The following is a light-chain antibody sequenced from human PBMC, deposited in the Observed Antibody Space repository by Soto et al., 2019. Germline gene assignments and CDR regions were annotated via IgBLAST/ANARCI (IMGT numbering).Light chain of an antibody. CDR3: SSYTISNTLPFV. J-gene: IGLJ1*01. CDR1: RRDVGGYNY. Sequence: QSVLTHPASVSGSPGQSITISCTWTRRDVGGYNYVSWYQQYPGKSPKLLIYEVTHRPSGVSNRFSGSKSGNTASLTISGLQAEDEADYYCSSYTISNTLPFVFGTGTKVTVL. CDR2: EVT. V-gene: IGLV2-14*01.